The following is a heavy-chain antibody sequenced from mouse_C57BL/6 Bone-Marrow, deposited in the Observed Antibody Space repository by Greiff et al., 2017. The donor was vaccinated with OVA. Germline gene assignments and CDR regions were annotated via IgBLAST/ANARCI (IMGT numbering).Heavy chain of an antibody. CDR3: AREGDYYSNYEAY. Sequence: DVQLVESGGGLVKPGGSLKLSCAASGFTFSSYTMSWVRQTPEKRLEWVATISGGGGNTYYPDSVKGRFTISRDNAKNTLYLQMSSLRSEDTALYYCAREGDYYSNYEAYWGQGTLVTVSA. CDR1: GFTFSSYT. D-gene: IGHD2-5*01. CDR2: ISGGGGNT. J-gene: IGHJ3*01. V-gene: IGHV5-9*01.